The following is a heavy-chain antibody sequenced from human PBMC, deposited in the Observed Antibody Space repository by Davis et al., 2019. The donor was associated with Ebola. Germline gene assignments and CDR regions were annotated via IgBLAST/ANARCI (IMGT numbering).Heavy chain of an antibody. D-gene: IGHD3-16*01. CDR3: AREELGRFT. J-gene: IGHJ3*01. V-gene: IGHV1-46*01. CDR2: INPNDGRT. Sequence: ASVKVSCKASGYTFTNYYMHWVRQAPGQGLEWMGMINPNDGRTIYAQKFQGRVTFTADKSTSTAYMELSSLRSEDTAVYYCAREELGRFTWGQGTMVIVSS. CDR1: GYTFTNYY.